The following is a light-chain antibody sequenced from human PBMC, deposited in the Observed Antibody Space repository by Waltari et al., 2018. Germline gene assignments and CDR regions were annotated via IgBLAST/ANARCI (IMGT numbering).Light chain of an antibody. V-gene: IGLV2-8*01. CDR1: SSDVGGYNY. Sequence: QSALTQPPSASGSPGQSVTISCTGTSSDVGGYNYVSWYQQHPGKAPKLMTYEVSKRPSGVPDRFSGSKSGNTASLTVSGLQAEDEADYYCSSYAGRNNLVFGGGTKLTVL. CDR3: SSYAGRNNLV. J-gene: IGLJ2*01. CDR2: EVS.